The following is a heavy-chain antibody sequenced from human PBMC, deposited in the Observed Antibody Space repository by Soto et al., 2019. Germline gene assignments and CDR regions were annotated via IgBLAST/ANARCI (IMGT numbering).Heavy chain of an antibody. J-gene: IGHJ4*02. CDR1: GFSLTARPVG. D-gene: IGHD1-1*01. CDR2: IYWDDDK. V-gene: IGHV2-5*02. CDR3: AHRGDFIGNWNGGYFDF. Sequence: QITLKESGPTRVKPTQTLTLTCTFSGFSLTARPVGVGWIRQPPGKALEGLGIIYWDDDKRYSPSLKSSLTIPEGTTKNQVVLTMTNMDPLDTATYYCAHRGDFIGNWNGGYFDFWGQGALVTVS.